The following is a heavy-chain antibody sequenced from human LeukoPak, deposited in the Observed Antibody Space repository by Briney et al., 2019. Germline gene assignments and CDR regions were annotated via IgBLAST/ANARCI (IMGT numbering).Heavy chain of an antibody. CDR2: IRYDGSNK. D-gene: IGHD1-26*01. Sequence: GGSLRLSCAASGFTFSSYGMHWVRQAPGKGLEWVAFIRYDGSNKYYADSVKGRVTISRDNSKNTLYLQMNSLRAEDTAVYYCAKDGGSYSYNWFDPWGQGTLVTVSS. CDR1: GFTFSSYG. V-gene: IGHV3-30*02. J-gene: IGHJ5*02. CDR3: AKDGGSYSYNWFDP.